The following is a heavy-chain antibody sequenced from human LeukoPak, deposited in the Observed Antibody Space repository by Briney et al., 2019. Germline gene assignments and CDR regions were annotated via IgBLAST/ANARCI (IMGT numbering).Heavy chain of an antibody. Sequence: GGSLRLSCAASGFTFDDYAMHWVRQAPGKGLEWVSGISWNSGSIGYADSVKGRFTISRDNAKNSLYLQMHSLRAEDTALYYCAKVHPARSWYWFDYWGQGTLVTVSS. CDR2: ISWNSGSI. D-gene: IGHD6-13*01. J-gene: IGHJ4*02. CDR3: AKVHPARSWYWFDY. CDR1: GFTFDDYA. V-gene: IGHV3-9*01.